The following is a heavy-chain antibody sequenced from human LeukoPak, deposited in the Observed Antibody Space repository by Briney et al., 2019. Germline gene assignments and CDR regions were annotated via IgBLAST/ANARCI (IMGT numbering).Heavy chain of an antibody. D-gene: IGHD3-22*01. Sequence: PGGSLRLSCAASGFTFSSYAMSWVRQAPGKGLEWVSTISGSGGSTYYADSVKGRFTISRDNSKNTLYLQMNSLRAEDTAVYYCARGPRGSSGYNDLFDYWGQGTLVTVSS. CDR2: ISGSGGST. V-gene: IGHV3-23*01. J-gene: IGHJ4*02. CDR1: GFTFSSYA. CDR3: ARGPRGSSGYNDLFDY.